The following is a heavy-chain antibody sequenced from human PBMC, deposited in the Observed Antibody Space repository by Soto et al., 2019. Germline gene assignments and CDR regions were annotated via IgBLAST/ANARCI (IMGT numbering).Heavy chain of an antibody. D-gene: IGHD2-2*01. J-gene: IGHJ6*02. CDR1: SDSVSSSRYT. Sequence: PSETLSLTCTVSSDSVSSSRYTWGWIRQPPGKGPGWIGSIYSSGSTYYNPSLNSRVTVSVDTSKNQFSLKVTSVTAADTAVYYCARLYGYCIRNSCHGHYAMDVWGQGTTVTVSS. CDR3: ARLYGYCIRNSCHGHYAMDV. CDR2: IYSSGST. V-gene: IGHV4-39*01.